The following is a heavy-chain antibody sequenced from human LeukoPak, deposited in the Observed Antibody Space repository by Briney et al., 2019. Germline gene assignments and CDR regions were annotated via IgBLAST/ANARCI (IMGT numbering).Heavy chain of an antibody. V-gene: IGHV3-21*06. Sequence: GGSLRLSCAASGFSFSSYGMYWVRQAPGKGLEWVSSISSSSAYIFYSDSVKGRFTISRDNAQSSLYLQMNSLRAGDTAVYYCARQAVARPFDLWGQGTMVAVSS. CDR3: ARQAVARPFDL. CDR2: ISSSSAYI. J-gene: IGHJ3*01. CDR1: GFSFSSYG.